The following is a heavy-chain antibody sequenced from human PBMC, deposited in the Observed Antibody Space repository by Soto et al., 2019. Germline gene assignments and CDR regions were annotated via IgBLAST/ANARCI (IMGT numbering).Heavy chain of an antibody. D-gene: IGHD6-19*01. CDR3: AKANSWLPPHLDYYMDV. Sequence: QVQLVESGGGVVPPGRSLRLSCAASGFTFSSYGMHWVRQAPGKGLEWVAVISYDGSNKYYADSVKGRFTISRDNSKNTLYLQMNSLRAEDTAVYYCAKANSWLPPHLDYYMDVWGKGTTVTVSS. CDR1: GFTFSSYG. V-gene: IGHV3-30*18. CDR2: ISYDGSNK. J-gene: IGHJ6*03.